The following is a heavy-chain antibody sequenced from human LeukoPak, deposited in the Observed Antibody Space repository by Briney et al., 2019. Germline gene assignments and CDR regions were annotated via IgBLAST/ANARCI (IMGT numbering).Heavy chain of an antibody. CDR3: AKLGGSNPIGVFDY. J-gene: IGHJ4*02. D-gene: IGHD1-26*01. V-gene: IGHV3-30*02. Sequence: PGGSLRLSCAASGFTVSSNYMTWVRQAPGKGLEWVAFIRYDGSNKYYADSVKGRFTISRDNSKNTLYLQMNSLRTEDTAVYYCAKLGGSNPIGVFDYWGQGTLVTVSS. CDR1: GFTVSSNY. CDR2: IRYDGSNK.